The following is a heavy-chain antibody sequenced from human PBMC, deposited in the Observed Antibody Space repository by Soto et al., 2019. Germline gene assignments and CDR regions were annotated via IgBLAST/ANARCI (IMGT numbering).Heavy chain of an antibody. Sequence: QVQLQESGPGLVKPSQTLSLTCTVSGGSISSGGYYWSWIRQHPGKGLEWIGYIYYSGSTYYNPTLKSRVTISVDTSKNQFSLKLSSVTAADTAVYYCARDRDTAGYYGMDVWGQGTTVTVSS. V-gene: IGHV4-31*03. J-gene: IGHJ6*02. CDR2: IYYSGST. CDR3: ARDRDTAGYYGMDV. D-gene: IGHD5-18*01. CDR1: GGSISSGGYY.